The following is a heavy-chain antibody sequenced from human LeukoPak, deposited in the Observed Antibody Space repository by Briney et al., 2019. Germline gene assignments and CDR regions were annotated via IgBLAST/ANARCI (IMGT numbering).Heavy chain of an antibody. D-gene: IGHD3-10*01. CDR1: GYTFTSYG. CDR2: ISAYNGNT. CDR3: ARDPGVRLEAYYYYYYMDV. J-gene: IGHJ6*03. Sequence: GASVKVSCKASGYTFTSYGISWVRQAPGQALEWMGWISAYNGNTNYAQKLQGRVTMTTDTSTSTAYMELRSLRSEDTAVYYCARDPGVRLEAYYYYYYMDVWGKGTTVTVSS. V-gene: IGHV1-18*01.